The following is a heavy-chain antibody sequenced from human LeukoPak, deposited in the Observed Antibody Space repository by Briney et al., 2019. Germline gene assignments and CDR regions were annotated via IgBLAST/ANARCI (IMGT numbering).Heavy chain of an antibody. CDR3: AKHLDGSSYGN. V-gene: IGHV3-7*03. CDR2: IKQDGSET. J-gene: IGHJ1*01. D-gene: IGHD1-26*01. CDR1: GFTFSTYT. Sequence: GGSLRLSCAASGFTFSTYTMNWVRQAPGKGLEWVANIKQDGSETYYVDSVKGRFTISRGDAKNSLYLQMNSLRAEDTAVYYCAKHLDGSSYGNWGQGTLVTVSS.